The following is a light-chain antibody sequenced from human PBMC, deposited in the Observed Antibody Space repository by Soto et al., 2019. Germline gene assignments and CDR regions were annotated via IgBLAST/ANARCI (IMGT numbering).Light chain of an antibody. CDR1: QGISNY. CDR3: QKYNSAPALT. Sequence: DIQMTQSPSSLSASVGDRVTITCRASQGISNYLAWYQQKPGKVPKLLIYAASTLQPGVPSRFSGSGSGTDFTLTISSLQPEDVATYYCQKYNSAPALTFGGGTKVDIK. V-gene: IGKV1-27*01. CDR2: AAS. J-gene: IGKJ4*01.